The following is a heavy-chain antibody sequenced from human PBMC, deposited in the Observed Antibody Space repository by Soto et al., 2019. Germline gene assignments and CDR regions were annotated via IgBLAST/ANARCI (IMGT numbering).Heavy chain of an antibody. CDR1: GGTLSSYP. J-gene: IGHJ6*02. D-gene: IGHD3-10*01. V-gene: IGHV1-69*12. Sequence: QVQLVQSGAEVKKPGSSVKVSCKASGGTLSSYPISWVRQVPGQGLEWMGGSIPIIRTSKYAQKFQGRVRIIEDDSTSTSFMELSSLRSDDTAVYYCARTVERFYFGSGSNWCHFYAMDVWGQGTTVTVSS. CDR3: ARTVERFYFGSGSNWCHFYAMDV. CDR2: SIPIIRTS.